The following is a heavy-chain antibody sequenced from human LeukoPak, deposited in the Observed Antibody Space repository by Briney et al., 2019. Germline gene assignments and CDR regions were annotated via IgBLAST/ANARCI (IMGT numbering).Heavy chain of an antibody. J-gene: IGHJ4*02. CDR3: ARAFYSSSWNHKEDFFDF. CDR1: GYSISNGYY. V-gene: IGHV4-38-2*02. Sequence: PSETLSLTCTVSGYSISNGYYWGWIRQPPGKGLEWIGSIYHSGSTYYHPSLKSRVTISVDTPKNQFSLKVSSVTAADTAVYYCARAFYSSSWNHKEDFFDFWGQGTLVTVSS. D-gene: IGHD6-13*01. CDR2: IYHSGST.